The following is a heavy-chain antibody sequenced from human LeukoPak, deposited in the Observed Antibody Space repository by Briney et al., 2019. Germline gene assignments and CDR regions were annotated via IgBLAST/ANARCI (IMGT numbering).Heavy chain of an antibody. CDR2: ISSGGSII. D-gene: IGHD3-22*01. V-gene: IGHV3-11*01. CDR3: ARDLYYYGSSGYPAGYFQY. Sequence: GGSLRLSCAASGFTFSDYYMSWVRQAPGKGLEWVSYISSGGSIIYYADSVEGRFTISRDSAKNSLYLQMNSLRAEDTAVYYCARDLYYYGSSGYPAGYFQYWGPGTLVTVSS. J-gene: IGHJ1*01. CDR1: GFTFSDYY.